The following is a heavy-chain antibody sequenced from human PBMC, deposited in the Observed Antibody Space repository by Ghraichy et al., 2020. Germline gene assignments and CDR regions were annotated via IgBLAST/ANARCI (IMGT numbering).Heavy chain of an antibody. J-gene: IGHJ3*02. Sequence: GESLRLSCEASGFTVSSKYMTWVRQAPGKGLEWVSVIYRDGSTYYADSVKGRFTISRDNSKNTLYLQMNSLRAEDTAVYYCARAPRAFDIWGQGTMVTVSS. CDR2: IYRDGST. CDR1: GFTVSSKY. CDR3: ARAPRAFDI. V-gene: IGHV3-53*01.